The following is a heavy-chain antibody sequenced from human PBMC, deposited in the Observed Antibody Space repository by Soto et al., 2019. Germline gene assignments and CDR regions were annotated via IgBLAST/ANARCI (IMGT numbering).Heavy chain of an antibody. V-gene: IGHV4-61*01. CDR3: ATVVPAEPFYYYGMDV. Sequence: QVQLQESGPGLVKPSETLSLTCTVSGGSVSSGSYYWSWIRQPPGKGLEWIGYIYYSGSTNYNPTLKSRVTISVDTSKNQFTRKVSSVTAADTAVYYCATVVPAEPFYYYGMDVWGQGTTVTVSS. D-gene: IGHD2-2*01. CDR2: IYYSGST. CDR1: GGSVSSGSYY. J-gene: IGHJ6*02.